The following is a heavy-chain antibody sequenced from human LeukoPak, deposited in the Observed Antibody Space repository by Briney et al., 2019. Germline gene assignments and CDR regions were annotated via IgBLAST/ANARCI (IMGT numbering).Heavy chain of an antibody. V-gene: IGHV1-2*02. CDR3: AREASLTYYYDSSGFYSFDS. CDR1: GYTFTGYY. CDR2: INPKSGGT. Sequence: ASVKVSCKASGYTFTGYYMHWVRQAPGQGLEWMGWINPKSGGTNYAQTFQARVTMTRDKPISTVYMELRRLTSDDTAVYYCAREASLTYYYDSSGFYSFDSWGQGSLVTVSS. J-gene: IGHJ4*02. D-gene: IGHD3-22*01.